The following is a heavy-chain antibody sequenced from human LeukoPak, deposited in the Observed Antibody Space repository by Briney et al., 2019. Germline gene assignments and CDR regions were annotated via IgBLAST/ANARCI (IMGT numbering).Heavy chain of an antibody. Sequence: GGSLRLSCGGSGFTFSTYAMTWVRQSPGKGLEWVSTIGSRSGDTHYPDSVKGRFTISRDNSRNTHHLQMNSLRAEDTAVYYCAIQSSYYFDYWGQGTLVTVSS. D-gene: IGHD3-10*01. CDR2: IGSRSGDT. CDR1: GFTFSTYA. V-gene: IGHV3-23*01. CDR3: AIQSSYYFDY. J-gene: IGHJ4*02.